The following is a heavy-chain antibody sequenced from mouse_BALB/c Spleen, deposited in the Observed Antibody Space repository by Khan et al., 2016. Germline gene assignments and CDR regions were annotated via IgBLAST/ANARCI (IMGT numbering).Heavy chain of an antibody. CDR2: INPYNDGN. CDR1: GYTFPSYV. Sequence: VQLKQSGPELVKPGASVKMSCKASGYTFPSYVMRWVKQKPGQGLEWIGYINPYNDGNEYNEKFKGKATLTSDESSSTAYMELSSLTSEDSAVSYRAPNWAFAYWGHGTTLTVCS. CDR3: APNWAFAY. D-gene: IGHD4-1*01. V-gene: IGHV1S136*01. J-gene: IGHJ2*01.